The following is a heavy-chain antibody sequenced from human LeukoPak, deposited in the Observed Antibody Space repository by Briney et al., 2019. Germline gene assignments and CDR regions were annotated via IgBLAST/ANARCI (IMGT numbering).Heavy chain of an antibody. D-gene: IGHD1-26*01. CDR2: IYYSGRT. Sequence: SETLSLTCTVSGGSITSYWSWIRQPPGKGLEWIGYIYYSGRTNYNPSLKSRVTMSIDTSKNQFSLKLSSVTAADTAVYYCARDFRGNYGSRGMDVWGQGTTVTVSS. J-gene: IGHJ6*02. V-gene: IGHV4-59*01. CDR1: GGSITSY. CDR3: ARDFRGNYGSRGMDV.